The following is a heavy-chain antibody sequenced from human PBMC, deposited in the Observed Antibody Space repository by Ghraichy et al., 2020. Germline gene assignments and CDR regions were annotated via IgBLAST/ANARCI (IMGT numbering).Heavy chain of an antibody. CDR3: AKNIVVAGKILYYYYGMDV. CDR2: IKQDGTEE. J-gene: IGHJ6*02. D-gene: IGHD6-19*01. CDR1: GFPFRGYW. V-gene: IGHV3-7*01. Sequence: GGSLRLSCAASGFPFRGYWMTWVRQAPGKGLEWVASIKQDGTEEKYLDSVKGRFTISRDNPKNSLYLQMNSLRDEDTAVYYWAKNIVVAGKILYYYYGMDVWGQGTTVTVSS.